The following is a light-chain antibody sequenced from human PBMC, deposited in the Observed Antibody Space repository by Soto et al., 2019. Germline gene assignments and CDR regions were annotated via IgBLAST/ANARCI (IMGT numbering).Light chain of an antibody. CDR3: QQHSNWRLT. V-gene: IGKV3-11*01. CDR2: DAS. CDR1: HSVSRY. J-gene: IGKJ3*01. Sequence: EIVLTQSPATLSLSPGERATLSCRASHSVSRYLAWYQQKPGQAPRLLIYDASNRATGIPARFSGGGSGKASALPSSSREPDDFGIYYCQQHSNWRLTFGPGTRVDIK.